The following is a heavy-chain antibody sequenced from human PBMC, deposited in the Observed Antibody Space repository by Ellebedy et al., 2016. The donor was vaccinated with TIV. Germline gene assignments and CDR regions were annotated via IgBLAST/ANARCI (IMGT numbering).Heavy chain of an antibody. J-gene: IGHJ4*02. CDR2: ISGDGGKT. V-gene: IGHV3-23*01. D-gene: IGHD2-2*01. CDR1: GFGFGDHY. Sequence: GESLKISXAASGFGFGDHYMSWIRQAPGKGLEWVSTISGDGGKTYVADSVQGRFTISRDNFRNTLHLQMNNLRGEDTAVYYCRQGHYADYWGQGTLVTVSS. CDR3: RQGHYADY.